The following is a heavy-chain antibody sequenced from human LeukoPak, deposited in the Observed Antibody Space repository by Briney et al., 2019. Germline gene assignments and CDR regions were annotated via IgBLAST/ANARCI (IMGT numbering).Heavy chain of an antibody. CDR3: VRDLTLWSGSRYYYYGMDV. Sequence: SETLSLTCTVSGGSISSGSYYWSWIRQPAGKGLEWIGRIYTSGSTNYNPSLKSRVTISVDTSKNQFSLKLSSVTAADTAVYYCVRDLTLWSGSRYYYYGMDVWGQGTTVTVSS. CDR1: GGSISSGSYY. D-gene: IGHD3-3*01. V-gene: IGHV4-61*02. CDR2: IYTSGST. J-gene: IGHJ6*02.